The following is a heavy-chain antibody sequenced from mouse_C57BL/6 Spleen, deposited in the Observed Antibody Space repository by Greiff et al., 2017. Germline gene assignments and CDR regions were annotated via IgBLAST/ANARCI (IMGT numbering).Heavy chain of an antibody. D-gene: IGHD1-1*01. Sequence: VKLVESGGGLVKPGGSLKLSCAASGFTFSSYAMSWVRQTPEKRLDWVATFSDCGSYTSYPDNVKGRFTISRDNAKKTLYLQMGHLRSEDTAIYYCSRDTGGSSYNYDMDYWGQGTSVTVSS. J-gene: IGHJ4*01. CDR1: GFTFSSYA. CDR3: SRDTGGSSYNYDMDY. V-gene: IGHV5-4*01. CDR2: FSDCGSYT.